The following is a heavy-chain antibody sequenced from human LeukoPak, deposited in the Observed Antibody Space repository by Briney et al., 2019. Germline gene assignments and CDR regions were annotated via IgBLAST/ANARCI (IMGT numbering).Heavy chain of an antibody. CDR1: GFTFSSYW. V-gene: IGHV3-74*01. CDR2: INSDGSST. D-gene: IGHD3-22*01. Sequence: PGGSLRLSCAASGFTFSSYWMHWVRQAPGKGLVWVSRINSDGSSTSYADSVKGRFTISRDNAKNTLYLQMNSLRAEDTAVYYCARDADLDYYVSSGIFDYWGQGTLVTVSS. J-gene: IGHJ4*02. CDR3: ARDADLDYYVSSGIFDY.